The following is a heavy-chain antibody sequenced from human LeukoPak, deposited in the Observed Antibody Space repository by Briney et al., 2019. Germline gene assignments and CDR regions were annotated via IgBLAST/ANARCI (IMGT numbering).Heavy chain of an antibody. CDR1: GYTFNTYG. CDR2: ISGYNGKT. D-gene: IGHD2-15*01. Sequence: GASVKVSCKASGYTFNTYGITWVRQAPGQGLEWMGWISGYNGKTKYAQKLQDRVTMTTDTSTTTAYMELRSLRSYDTAGYYCARAGAVVDNWFDPWGQGTLVTVSS. V-gene: IGHV1-18*01. CDR3: ARAGAVVDNWFDP. J-gene: IGHJ5*02.